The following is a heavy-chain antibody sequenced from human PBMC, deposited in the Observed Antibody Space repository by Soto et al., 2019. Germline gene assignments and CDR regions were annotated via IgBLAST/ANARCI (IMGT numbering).Heavy chain of an antibody. Sequence: PSENLSLTCTVSGRSIRSYYWGWIWHPAGKGLEWIGRIYTSGSTNYNPALKGRVTMSVDTSKNQFSLKLSSVTAADTSVYYWARDKVAGKGDNWFDAWGQGTLVT. V-gene: IGHV4-4*07. J-gene: IGHJ5*02. CDR1: GRSIRSYY. D-gene: IGHD6-19*01. CDR2: IYTSGST. CDR3: ARDKVAGKGDNWFDA.